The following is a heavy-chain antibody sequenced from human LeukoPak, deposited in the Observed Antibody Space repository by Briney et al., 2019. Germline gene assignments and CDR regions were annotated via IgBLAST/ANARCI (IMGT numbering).Heavy chain of an antibody. CDR3: ARGTKEYYDFWSGTYYFDY. CDR2: IYYSGST. J-gene: IGHJ4*02. Sequence: AETLSLTCTVSGGSISSYYWSWIRQPPGRGLEWIGYIYYSGSTNYNPSLKSRVTISVDTSKNQFSLKLSSVTAADTAVYYCARGTKEYYDFWSGTYYFDYWGQGTLVTVSS. CDR1: GGSISSYY. D-gene: IGHD3-3*01. V-gene: IGHV4-59*12.